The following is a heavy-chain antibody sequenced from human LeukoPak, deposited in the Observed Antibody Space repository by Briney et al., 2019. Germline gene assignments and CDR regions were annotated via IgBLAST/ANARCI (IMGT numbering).Heavy chain of an antibody. V-gene: IGHV5-51*01. D-gene: IGHD6-19*01. CDR3: ARTPGITVGHFDY. CDR2: IYPGDSDP. Sequence: GESLKISCQGSGYTFTNYWIGWVRQMPGKGLEWMGLIYPGDSDPRYSQSFQGQATIPADKSINTAYLQWSSLKASDTAMYYCARTPGITVGHFDYWGQGTLVTVSS. J-gene: IGHJ4*02. CDR1: GYTFTNYW.